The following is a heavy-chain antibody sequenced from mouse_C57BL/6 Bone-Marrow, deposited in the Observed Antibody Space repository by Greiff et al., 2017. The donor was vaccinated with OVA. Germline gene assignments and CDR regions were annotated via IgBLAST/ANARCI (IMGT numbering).Heavy chain of an antibody. D-gene: IGHD1-1*02. CDR2: IDPSDSYT. J-gene: IGHJ2*01. V-gene: IGHV1-59*01. CDR3: ARDYAVDY. CDR1: GYTFTSYW. Sequence: QVQLQQPGAELVRPGTSVKLSCKASGYTFTSYWMHWVKQRPGQGLEWIGVIDPSDSYTNYNQKFKGKATLTVDTSSSTAYMQLSSLTSEDSAVDYCARDYAVDYWGQGTTLTVSS.